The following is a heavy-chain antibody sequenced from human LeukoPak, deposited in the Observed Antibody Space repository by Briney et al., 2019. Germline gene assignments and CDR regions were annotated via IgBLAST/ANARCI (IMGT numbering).Heavy chain of an antibody. CDR1: GYTFTSYD. Sequence: GASVKVSCKASGYTFTSYDINWVRQATGQGLEWMGWMNPNSGNTGYAQKFQGRVTMTRNTSISTAYMELSSLRSEDTAVYYCARVEGYCSGGSCYRRPPGDCWGQGTLVTVSS. CDR2: MNPNSGNT. V-gene: IGHV1-8*01. J-gene: IGHJ4*02. CDR3: ARVEGYCSGGSCYRRPPGDC. D-gene: IGHD2-15*01.